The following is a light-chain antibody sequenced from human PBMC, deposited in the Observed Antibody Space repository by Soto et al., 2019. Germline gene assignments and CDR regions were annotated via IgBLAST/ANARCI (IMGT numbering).Light chain of an antibody. CDR1: QSVSSSY. CDR3: QQYGSSSWT. Sequence: EIVLTLSPGTLSLSPGERATLSSRASQSVSSSYLAWYQQKPGQAPRLLIYGTSSRATAIPDRFSGSGSGTDFTLTISRLEPEDFAVYYCQQYGSSSWTFGQGTKMDIK. V-gene: IGKV3-20*01. CDR2: GTS. J-gene: IGKJ1*01.